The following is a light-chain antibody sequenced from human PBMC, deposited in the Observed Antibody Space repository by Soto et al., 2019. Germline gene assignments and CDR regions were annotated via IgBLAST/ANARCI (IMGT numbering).Light chain of an antibody. J-gene: IGLJ2*01. Sequence: QSVLTQPPSVSAAPGETVTISCSGSSSNIAKNYVSWYQQFPRTAPKLLIYDDNRRPSGIPDRFSGSKSGTSATLGITGLQTGDEADYFCAAWDSSLSAVVFGGGTKLTVL. CDR2: DDN. CDR1: SSNIAKNY. V-gene: IGLV1-51*01. CDR3: AAWDSSLSAVV.